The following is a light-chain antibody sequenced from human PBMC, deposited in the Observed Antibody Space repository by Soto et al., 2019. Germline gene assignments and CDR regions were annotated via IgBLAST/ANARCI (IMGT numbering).Light chain of an antibody. Sequence: QSVLTQPPSASGTPGQRVTISCSGSGSNIGSNYVYWYQQLPGTAPKLLISSNNQRPSGVPDRFSGSKSGTSASLAISGLRSEDEADYYCAAWDDSLSGYVFGTGTKVTVL. V-gene: IGLV1-47*02. CDR1: GSNIGSNY. J-gene: IGLJ1*01. CDR2: SNN. CDR3: AAWDDSLSGYV.